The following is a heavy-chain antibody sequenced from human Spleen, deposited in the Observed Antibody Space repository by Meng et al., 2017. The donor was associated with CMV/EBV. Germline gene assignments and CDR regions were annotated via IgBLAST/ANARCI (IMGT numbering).Heavy chain of an antibody. V-gene: IGHV4-34*01. D-gene: IGHD6-19*01. J-gene: IGHJ4*02. CDR1: WGSFSGFY. CDR3: ARGAVAGTNY. CDR2: INHRGST. Sequence: QVPLQRWGAGLVNPLAPLLLPCAVYWGSFSGFYWSWIRQPPGKGLEWIGEINHRGSTNYNPSLKSRVTISVDTSKNQFSLKLSSVTAADTAVYYCARGAVAGTNYWGQGTLVTVSS.